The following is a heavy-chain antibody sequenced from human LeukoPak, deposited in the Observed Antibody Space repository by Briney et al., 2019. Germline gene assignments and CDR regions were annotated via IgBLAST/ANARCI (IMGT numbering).Heavy chain of an antibody. D-gene: IGHD5-24*01. CDR1: GYTFTDYY. CDR2: VDPEDGET. J-gene: IGHJ5*02. Sequence: ATVKISCKVSGYTFTDYYMHWVQQAPGKGLGWMGLVDPEDGETIYAEKFQGRVTITADTSTDTAYMELSSLRSEDTAVYYCATGRWLQPFDPWGQGTLVTVSS. V-gene: IGHV1-69-2*01. CDR3: ATGRWLQPFDP.